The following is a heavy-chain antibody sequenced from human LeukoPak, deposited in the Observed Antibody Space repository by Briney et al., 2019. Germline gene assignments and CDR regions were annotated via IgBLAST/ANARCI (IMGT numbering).Heavy chain of an antibody. CDR1: GYTFTSYG. D-gene: IGHD6-6*01. CDR2: ISAYNGNT. Sequence: ASVKVSCKASGYTFTSYGISWVRQAPGQGLEWMGWISAYNGNTNYAQKLQGRVTMTTDTSTSTAYMELRSLRSDDTAVYYCARNARIAARPSLDYWGQGTLVTVSS. J-gene: IGHJ4*02. CDR3: ARNARIAARPSLDY. V-gene: IGHV1-18*01.